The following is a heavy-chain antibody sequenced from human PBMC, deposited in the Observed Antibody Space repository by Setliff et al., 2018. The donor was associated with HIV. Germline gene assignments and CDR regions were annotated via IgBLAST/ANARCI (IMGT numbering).Heavy chain of an antibody. CDR2: FDPEDGET. V-gene: IGHV1-24*01. Sequence: ASVKVSCKVSGYSLTDLSIHWVRQAPGKGLEWMGGFDPEDGETVYAQKLQGRVIMTEDTSTDTAYMELSSLRSEDTAMYYCATLRAYYYDSSGQEYFQYWVHGTLVTVS. CDR1: GYSLTDLS. CDR3: ATLRAYYYDSSGQEYFQY. J-gene: IGHJ1*01. D-gene: IGHD3-22*01.